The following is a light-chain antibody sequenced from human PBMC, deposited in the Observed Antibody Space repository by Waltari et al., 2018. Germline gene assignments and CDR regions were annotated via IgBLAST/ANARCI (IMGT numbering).Light chain of an antibody. J-gene: IGKJ1*01. V-gene: IGKV3-15*01. CDR2: GAS. CDR3: QQYNNWPRT. CDR1: QSISTN. Sequence: EKAMTQSPATLSVSPGERATLSCRASQSISTNLAWYQQKPGQAPRLLSYGASTRATGIPARFSGSGSGTEFTLSISSLQSEDFAIYYCQQYNNWPRTFGQGTKVEIK.